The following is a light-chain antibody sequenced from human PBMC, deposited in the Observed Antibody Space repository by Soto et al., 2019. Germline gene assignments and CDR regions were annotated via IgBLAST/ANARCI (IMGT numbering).Light chain of an antibody. Sequence: DIQMTQSPSSLSASVGDRVTITCRASQSISSWLAWYQQKPGKAPKFLIYDASSLESGVPSRFTGSGSRTEFTAAITRLQTDEFATYYCEQYDSYPYTFGQGTKLDIK. CDR3: EQYDSYPYT. CDR1: QSISSW. V-gene: IGKV1-5*01. J-gene: IGKJ2*01. CDR2: DAS.